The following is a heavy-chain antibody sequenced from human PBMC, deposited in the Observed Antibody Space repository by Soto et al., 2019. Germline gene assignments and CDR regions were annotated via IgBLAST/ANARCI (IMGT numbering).Heavy chain of an antibody. J-gene: IGHJ6*02. CDR2: ISYDGSNK. CDR1: GFTFSSYS. Sequence: AGGSLRLSCAASGFTFSSYSMSWVRQDPGKGLEWVAVISYDGSNKYYADSVKGRFTISRDNSKNTLYLQMNSLRAEDTAVYYCARDQYSSSWYEPIYYYYYGMDVWGRGTTVTVSS. D-gene: IGHD6-13*01. CDR3: ARDQYSSSWYEPIYYYYYGMDV. V-gene: IGHV3-30-3*01.